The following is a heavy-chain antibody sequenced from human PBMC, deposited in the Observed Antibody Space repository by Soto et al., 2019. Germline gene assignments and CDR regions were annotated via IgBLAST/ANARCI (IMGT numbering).Heavy chain of an antibody. CDR3: ARDRRGIAAQRGGMDV. Sequence: QVRLVQSGAEVKKPGASVKVSCKSSGYIFTSYRINWVRQAPGQGPEWLGWITADNGNTDYPQKLQGRVTMTTEKSTSTAYLELRSLTSDDTAVYYCARDRRGIAAQRGGMDVWGQGTTVTVTS. J-gene: IGHJ6*02. CDR1: GYIFTSYR. V-gene: IGHV1-18*01. D-gene: IGHD6-13*01. CDR2: ITADNGNT.